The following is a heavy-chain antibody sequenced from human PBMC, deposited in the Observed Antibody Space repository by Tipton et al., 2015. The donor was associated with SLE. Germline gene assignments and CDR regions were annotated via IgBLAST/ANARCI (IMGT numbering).Heavy chain of an antibody. CDR1: GGYISSGGYF. V-gene: IGHV4-31*03. J-gene: IGHJ4*02. CDR3: ARTSTAISPFDY. Sequence: TLSLTCTVSGGYISSGGYFWNWIRQHPGKGPEWIGYSYYSGNTYYNPSLQGRVTISVDTSQNQFSLKLSSVTAADTAVYYCARTSTAISPFDYWGQGTLVTVSS. D-gene: IGHD2-2*02. CDR2: SYYSGNT.